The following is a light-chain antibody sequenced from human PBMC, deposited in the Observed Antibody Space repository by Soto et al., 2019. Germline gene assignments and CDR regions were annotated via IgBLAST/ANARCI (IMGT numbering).Light chain of an antibody. CDR1: QSVSSN. Sequence: EIVITQCPFTMCVYPGERATLSCRASQSVSSNLAWYQQNPGQTPRLLIYGASTRATGIPARFSGSGSGTEFTLTISSLQSEDFAVYYCQQYNNWPRTFGQGTKVDIK. CDR2: GAS. V-gene: IGKV3-15*01. J-gene: IGKJ1*01. CDR3: QQYNNWPRT.